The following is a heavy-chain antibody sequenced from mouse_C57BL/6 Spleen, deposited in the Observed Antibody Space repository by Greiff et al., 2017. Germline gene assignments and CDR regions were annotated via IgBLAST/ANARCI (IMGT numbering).Heavy chain of an antibody. V-gene: IGHV1-74*01. CDR1: GYTFTSYW. Sequence: QVQLQQPGAELVKPGASVKVSCKASGYTFTSYWMHWVKQRPGQGLEWIGRIHPSDSDTNYNQKFKGKDTLTVDKSSSTAYMQLSSLTSEDSAVYYCAIELGRIYFDYWGQGTTLTGSS. CDR2: IHPSDSDT. D-gene: IGHD4-1*01. CDR3: AIELGRIYFDY. J-gene: IGHJ2*01.